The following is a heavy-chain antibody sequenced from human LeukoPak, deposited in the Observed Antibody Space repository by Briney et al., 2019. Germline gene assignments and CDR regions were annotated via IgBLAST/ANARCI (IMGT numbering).Heavy chain of an antibody. CDR1: VYTFTGYY. V-gene: IGHV1-2*02. CDR2: INPNSGGT. D-gene: IGHD1-26*01. Sequence: ASVKVSCKASVYTFTGYYMHWVRQAPGQGLEWMGCINPNSGGTNYAQKFQGRVTMTRDTSISTAYMELRRLRSDDTAVYYCARDRALSGSYLYYFDYWGQGTLVTVSS. CDR3: ARDRALSGSYLYYFDY. J-gene: IGHJ4*02.